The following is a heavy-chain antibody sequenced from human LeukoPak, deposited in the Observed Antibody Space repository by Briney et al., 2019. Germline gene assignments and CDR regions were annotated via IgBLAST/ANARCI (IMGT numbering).Heavy chain of an antibody. CDR1: GGTFSSYA. CDR2: IIPIFGKA. CDR3: AREWELAFDI. Sequence: ASVKVSCKASGGTFSSYAMSWVGQAPGHGLEWMGGIIPIFGKANYAQQFQGRVTITADESTSTAYMELSSLRSEDTAVYYCAREWELAFDIWGQGTMVTVSS. D-gene: IGHD1-26*01. V-gene: IGHV1-69*13. J-gene: IGHJ3*02.